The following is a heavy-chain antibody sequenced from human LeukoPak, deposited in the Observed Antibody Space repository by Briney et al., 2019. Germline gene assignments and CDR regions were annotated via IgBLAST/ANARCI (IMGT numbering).Heavy chain of an antibody. CDR3: ARQGVPAAISAFDI. CDR2: ISSSSSYI. D-gene: IGHD2-2*01. Sequence: GGSLRLSCAASGFTFSSYSMNWVRQAPGKGLEWVSSISSSSSYIYYADSVKGRFTISRDNAKNSLYLQMNSLRAEDTAVYYCARQGVPAAISAFDIWGQGTMVTVSS. CDR1: GFTFSSYS. V-gene: IGHV3-21*01. J-gene: IGHJ3*02.